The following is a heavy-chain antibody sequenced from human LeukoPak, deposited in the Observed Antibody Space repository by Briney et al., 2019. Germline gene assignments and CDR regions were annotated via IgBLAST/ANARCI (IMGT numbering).Heavy chain of an antibody. D-gene: IGHD6-13*01. Sequence: ASVKVSCKASGYTFTSYYMHWVRQVPGQGLEWMGIINPSGGSTSYAQKFQGRVTMTRDTSTSTVYMELSSLRSEDTAVYYCARSEPRYSSSDNWFDPWGQGTLVTVSS. J-gene: IGHJ5*02. CDR2: INPSGGST. V-gene: IGHV1-46*01. CDR1: GYTFTSYY. CDR3: ARSEPRYSSSDNWFDP.